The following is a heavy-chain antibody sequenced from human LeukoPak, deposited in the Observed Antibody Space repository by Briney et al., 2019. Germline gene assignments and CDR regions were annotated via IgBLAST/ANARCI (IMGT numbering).Heavy chain of an antibody. J-gene: IGHJ4*02. V-gene: IGHV1-69*13. D-gene: IGHD6-6*01. CDR1: GGTFSSYA. Sequence: SVKVSCKASGGTFSSYAISWVRQAPGQGLEWVGGIIPIFGTANYAQKFQGRVTITADESTSTAYMELSSLRSEDTAVYYCARSRSIAARELDYWGQGTLVTVSS. CDR3: ARSRSIAARELDY. CDR2: IIPIFGTA.